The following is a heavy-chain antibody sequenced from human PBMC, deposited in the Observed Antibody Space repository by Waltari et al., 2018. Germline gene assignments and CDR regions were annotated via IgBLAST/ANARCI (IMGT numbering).Heavy chain of an antibody. Sequence: GYTFTGYYMHWVRQAPGQGLEWMGWINPNSGGTNYAQKFQGWVTMTRDTSISTAYMELSRLRSDDTAVYYCARGSTGARIGYLNYWGQGTLVTVSS. D-gene: IGHD7-27*01. J-gene: IGHJ4*02. CDR1: GYTFTGYY. V-gene: IGHV1-2*04. CDR3: ARGSTGARIGYLNY. CDR2: INPNSGGT.